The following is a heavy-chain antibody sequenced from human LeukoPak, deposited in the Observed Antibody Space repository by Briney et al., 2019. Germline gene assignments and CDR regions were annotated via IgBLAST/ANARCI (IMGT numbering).Heavy chain of an antibody. CDR2: TYYRSKWCN. CDR3: ARTYSSIWSQDWYFDL. V-gene: IGHV6-1*01. Sequence: SQTLSLTCAISGDSVSSNSAAWNWIRQSPSRGLEWLGRTYYRSKWCNDYAVSVKSRITINPDTSKNQFSLQLNSVTPEDTAVYYCARTYSSIWSQDWYFDLWGRGTLVTVSS. D-gene: IGHD6-13*01. J-gene: IGHJ2*01. CDR1: GDSVSSNSAA.